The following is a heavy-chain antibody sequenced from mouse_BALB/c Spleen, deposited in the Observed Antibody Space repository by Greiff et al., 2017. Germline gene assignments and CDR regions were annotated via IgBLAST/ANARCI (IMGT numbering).Heavy chain of an antibody. Sequence: EVQLQESGAELVRPGALVKLSCKASGFTIKDYYMHWVKQRPEQGLEWIGWIDPENGNTIYDPKFQGKASITADTSSNTAYLQLSSLTSEDTAVYYSASYGSSPYYFVYWGQGTTLTVAS. J-gene: IGHJ2*01. D-gene: IGHD1-1*01. CDR1: GFTIKDYY. V-gene: IGHV14-1*02. CDR3: ASYGSSPYYFVY. CDR2: IDPENGNT.